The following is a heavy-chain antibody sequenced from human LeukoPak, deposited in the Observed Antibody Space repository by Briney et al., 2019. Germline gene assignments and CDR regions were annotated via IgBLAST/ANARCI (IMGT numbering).Heavy chain of an antibody. CDR3: ARRRYSSSWPKSIDY. Sequence: PSETLSLTCAVYGGSFSGYYWSWIRQPPGKGLEWVGEINHSGSTNYNPSLKSRVTISVDTSKNQFSLKLSSVTAADTAVYYCARRRYSSSWPKSIDYWGQGTLATVSS. CDR2: INHSGST. D-gene: IGHD6-13*01. J-gene: IGHJ4*02. V-gene: IGHV4-34*01. CDR1: GGSFSGYY.